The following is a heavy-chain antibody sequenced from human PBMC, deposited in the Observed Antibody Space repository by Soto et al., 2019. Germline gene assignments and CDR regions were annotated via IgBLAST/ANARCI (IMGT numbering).Heavy chain of an antibody. CDR1: GFTFSSYA. CDR3: AKDFLSSGYYFFDY. CDR2: ISGSGGST. J-gene: IGHJ4*02. Sequence: PGGSLRLSCAASGFTFSSYAMSWVRQAPGKGLEWVSAISGSGGSTYYADSVKGRFTISRDNSKNTLYLQMNSLRAEETAVYYCAKDFLSSGYYFFDYWGQGTLVTVSS. D-gene: IGHD3-22*01. V-gene: IGHV3-23*01.